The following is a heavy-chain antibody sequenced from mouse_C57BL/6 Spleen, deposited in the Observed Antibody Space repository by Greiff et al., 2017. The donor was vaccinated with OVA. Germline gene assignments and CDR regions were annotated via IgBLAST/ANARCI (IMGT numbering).Heavy chain of an antibody. V-gene: IGHV14-2*01. J-gene: IGHJ3*01. CDR3: ASGLELSGFAY. D-gene: IGHD4-1*01. CDR1: GFNINDYY. CDR2: IDHEDGET. Sequence: EVQLLQSGAELVKPGASVKLSCTASGFNINDYYMYWVQQRTEQGLEWIGSIDHEDGETKYAPRFQGKATITADTASNTAYLQLSSLTSEDTAVYYCASGLELSGFAYWGQGALVTVSA.